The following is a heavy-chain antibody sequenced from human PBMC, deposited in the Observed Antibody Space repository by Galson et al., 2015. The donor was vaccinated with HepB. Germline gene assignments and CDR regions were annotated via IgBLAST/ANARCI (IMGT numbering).Heavy chain of an antibody. CDR1: GGSISSGSYY. V-gene: IGHV4-61*02. J-gene: IGHJ6*03. CDR2: IYTSGST. D-gene: IGHD3-3*01. Sequence: LTCTVSGGSISSGSYYWSWIRQPAGKGLEWIGRIYTSGSTNYNPSLKSRVTMSVDTSKNQFSLKLSSVTAADTAVYYCARGSPPLRFWSGYYYYYYMDVWGKGTTVTVSS. CDR3: ARGSPPLRFWSGYYYYYYMDV.